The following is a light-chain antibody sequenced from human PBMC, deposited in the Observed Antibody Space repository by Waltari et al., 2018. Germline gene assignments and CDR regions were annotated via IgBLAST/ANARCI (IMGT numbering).Light chain of an antibody. J-gene: IGKJ4*01. CDR2: AAS. CDR1: QSISSY. Sequence: DIQMTQNPPPPPASGGARVPITCRARQSISSYLTWYQQKPGKAPKLLIYAASSLQSGVPARFSGSRSGTDYALTISSLQPEDFATYCSRQSYNTPPLTFGGGTKVEFK. V-gene: IGKV1-39*01. CDR3: RQSYNTPPLT.